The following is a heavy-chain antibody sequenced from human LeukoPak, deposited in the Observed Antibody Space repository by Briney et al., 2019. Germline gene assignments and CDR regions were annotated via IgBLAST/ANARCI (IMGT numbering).Heavy chain of an antibody. CDR1: GFTLSSYG. V-gene: IGHV3-13*01. J-gene: IGHJ2*01. CDR3: ARVSGYYDSSGYYHWYFDL. Sequence: GGSLRLSCAASGFTLSSYGMHWVRQATGKGLEWVSAIGTAGDTYYPGSVKGRFTISRENAKNSLYLQMNSLRAGDTAVYYCARVSGYYDSSGYYHWYFDLWGRGTLVTVSS. D-gene: IGHD3-22*01. CDR2: IGTAGDT.